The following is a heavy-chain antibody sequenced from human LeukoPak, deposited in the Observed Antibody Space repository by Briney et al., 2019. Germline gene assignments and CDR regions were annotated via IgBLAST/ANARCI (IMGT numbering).Heavy chain of an antibody. V-gene: IGHV3-74*01. Sequence: GGSLRLSCAASGITFGNNWMHWVRQGPGKGLVWISRINSDGGGAIYADSVKGRFTVSRDNAKNTLYLQMSSLRADDTAVYYCVRGTGYWGQGTLVTVSS. J-gene: IGHJ4*02. CDR3: VRGTGY. CDR1: GITFGNNW. CDR2: INSDGGGA.